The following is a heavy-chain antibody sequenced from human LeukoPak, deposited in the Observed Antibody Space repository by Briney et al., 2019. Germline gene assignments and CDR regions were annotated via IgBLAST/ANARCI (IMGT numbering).Heavy chain of an antibody. V-gene: IGHV4-39*07. CDR3: ARDLGHIEAPTLDDYYYYGMDV. Sequence: PSETLSLTCTVSGGSISSSSYYWGWIRQPPGKGLEWIGSIYYSGSTYYNPSLKSRVTISVDTSKNQFSLKLSSVTAADTAVYYCARDLGHIEAPTLDDYYYYGMDVWGQGTTVTVSS. CDR1: GGSISSSSYY. CDR2: IYYSGST. J-gene: IGHJ6*02. D-gene: IGHD2-21*01.